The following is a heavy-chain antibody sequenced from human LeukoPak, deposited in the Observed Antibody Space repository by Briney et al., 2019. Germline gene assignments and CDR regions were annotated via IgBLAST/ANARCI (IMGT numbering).Heavy chain of an antibody. J-gene: IGHJ4*02. CDR1: GFTFSSYT. CDR3: VKARMPHCGTDCLES. Sequence: GGSLRLSCAASGFTFSSYTMSWVRQAPGKGLEWVSSISSGSSYIYYADSVKGRFTISRDNAQNSLCLQMNSLRAEDTAVYYCVKARMPHCGTDCLESWGQGTLVTVSS. D-gene: IGHD2-21*02. V-gene: IGHV3-21*04. CDR2: ISSGSSYI.